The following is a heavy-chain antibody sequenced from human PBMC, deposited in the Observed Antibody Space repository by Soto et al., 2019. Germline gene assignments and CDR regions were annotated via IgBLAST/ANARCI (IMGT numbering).Heavy chain of an antibody. V-gene: IGHV3-30-3*01. CDR2: ISYDGSNK. D-gene: IGHD1-26*01. Sequence: QVQLLESGGGVVEPGRSLRLSCAASGFTFSSYAMHWVRQAPGKGLEWVAVISYDGSNKYYADSVKGRFTISRDNSKNTLYLQMNSLRAEDTAVYYCASREGGMDVWGQGTTVTVSS. J-gene: IGHJ6*02. CDR1: GFTFSSYA. CDR3: ASREGGMDV.